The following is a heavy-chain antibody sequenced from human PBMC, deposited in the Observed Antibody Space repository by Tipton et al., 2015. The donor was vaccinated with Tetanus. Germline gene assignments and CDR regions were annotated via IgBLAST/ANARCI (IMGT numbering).Heavy chain of an antibody. CDR3: ARQGRIAARPKHRPEEYNWFDP. V-gene: IGHV4-39*01. D-gene: IGHD6-6*01. J-gene: IGHJ5*02. Sequence: TLSLTCTVSGGSISSSSYYWGWIRQPPGKGLEWIGSIYYSGSTYYNPSLKSRVTISVDTSKNQFSLKLSSVTAADTAVYYCARQGRIAARPKHRPEEYNWFDPWGQGTLVTVSS. CDR2: IYYSGST. CDR1: GGSISSSSYY.